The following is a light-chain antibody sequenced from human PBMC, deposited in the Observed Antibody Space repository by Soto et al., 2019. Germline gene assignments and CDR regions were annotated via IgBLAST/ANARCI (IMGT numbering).Light chain of an antibody. Sequence: QSVLNQPASVSGSPGQSITISCTGTSSDVGGYNYVSWYQQHPGKAPKLMICDVSNRPSGVSNRFSGSKSGNTASLTISGLQAEDEADYYCSSYTSSSIYVFGTGTKVTVL. CDR2: DVS. V-gene: IGLV2-14*01. J-gene: IGLJ1*01. CDR1: SSDVGGYNY. CDR3: SSYTSSSIYV.